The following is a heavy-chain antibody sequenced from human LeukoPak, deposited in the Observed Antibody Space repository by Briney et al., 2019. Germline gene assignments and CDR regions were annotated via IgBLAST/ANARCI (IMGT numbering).Heavy chain of an antibody. V-gene: IGHV3-23*01. CDR2: MSSSDDGR. Sequence: GGSLRLSCATSGFSFGSYAMSWVRQAPGKGLEWVSAMSSSDDGRYYAASVRGRFTISRDTSRSTLYLQMNSLRAEDAAVYYCAKAPVTSCRGAFCYPFDYWGQGTLVTVSS. CDR1: GFSFGSYA. CDR3: AKAPVTSCRGAFCYPFDY. D-gene: IGHD2-15*01. J-gene: IGHJ4*02.